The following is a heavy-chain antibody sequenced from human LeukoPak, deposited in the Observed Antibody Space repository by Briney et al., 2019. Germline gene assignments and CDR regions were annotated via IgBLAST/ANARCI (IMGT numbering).Heavy chain of an antibody. J-gene: IGHJ6*02. CDR2: ISSGGSTK. CDR1: GFNFSSYE. D-gene: IGHD3-10*01. Sequence: GSLRLSCAASGFNFSSYEMNWVRQAPGKGLEWVSYISSGGSTKYYADSVKGRFTFSRDNAKNSLYLQMNSLRAGDTAVYYCARQRGSGSPNYYYYGMDVWGQGTTVTVSS. CDR3: ARQRGSGSPNYYYYGMDV. V-gene: IGHV3-48*03.